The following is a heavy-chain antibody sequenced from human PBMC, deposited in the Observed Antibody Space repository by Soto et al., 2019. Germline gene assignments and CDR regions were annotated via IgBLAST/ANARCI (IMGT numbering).Heavy chain of an antibody. CDR3: ARVINGGSYGFDY. Sequence: GASVKVSCKASGGTFSSYAISWVRQAPGQGLEWMGGIIPIFGTANYAQKFQGRVTITADESTSTAYMELSSLRSEDTAVYYCARVINGGSYGFDYWGQGTLVTVSS. CDR1: GGTFSSYA. D-gene: IGHD1-26*01. CDR2: IIPIFGTA. V-gene: IGHV1-69*13. J-gene: IGHJ4*02.